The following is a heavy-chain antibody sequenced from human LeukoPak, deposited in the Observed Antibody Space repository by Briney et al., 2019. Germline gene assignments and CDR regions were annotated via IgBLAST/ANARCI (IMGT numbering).Heavy chain of an antibody. J-gene: IGHJ4*02. CDR3: AKQREGTSWSPDY. D-gene: IGHD6-13*01. V-gene: IGHV3-30*18. CDR1: GFTFSSYG. Sequence: GGSLRLSCAASGFTFSSYGMHWVRQAPGKGLEWVTVISYDGSNELYADSVKGRFTISRDNSRNTIYLQMNNLRAEDTAVYYCAKQREGTSWSPDYWGRGTLVTVSS. CDR2: ISYDGSNE.